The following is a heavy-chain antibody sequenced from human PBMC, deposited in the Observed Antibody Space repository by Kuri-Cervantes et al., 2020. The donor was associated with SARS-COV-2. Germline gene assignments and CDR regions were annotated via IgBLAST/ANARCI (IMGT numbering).Heavy chain of an antibody. V-gene: IGHV3-74*01. D-gene: IGHD3-3*01. CDR2: INSDGSST. CDR1: GFTFISYW. CDR3: ARASLDLTIFGVAYDAFDI. J-gene: IGHJ3*02. Sequence: GGSLRLPCAASGFTFISYWMHWVRQAPGKGLVWVSRINSDGSSTSYADSVKGRFTISRDNAKNTLYLQMNSLRAEDTAVYYCARASLDLTIFGVAYDAFDIWGQGTMVTVSS.